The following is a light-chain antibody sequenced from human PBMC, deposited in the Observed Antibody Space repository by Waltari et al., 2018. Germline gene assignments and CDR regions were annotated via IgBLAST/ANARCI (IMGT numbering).Light chain of an antibody. CDR2: EVS. CDR3: SSYAGSDNLI. V-gene: IGLV2-8*01. Sequence: QSALTQPPSASGSPGQSVTISCTGTSTDVAVYNYVSWYQQHPGKAPKRMIYEVSKRPSGVPDRFSGCKSGNTASLTVSGLQAEDEADYYCSSYAGSDNLIFGGGTKLTVL. CDR1: STDVAVYNY. J-gene: IGLJ2*01.